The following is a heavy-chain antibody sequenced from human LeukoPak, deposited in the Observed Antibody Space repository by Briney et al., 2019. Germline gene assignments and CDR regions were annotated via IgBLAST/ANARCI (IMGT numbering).Heavy chain of an antibody. J-gene: IGHJ4*02. CDR3: ARALAVAGPRDY. CDR1: GGSFSGYY. V-gene: IGHV4-34*01. CDR2: INHSGST. Sequence: SETLSLTCAVYGGSFSGYYWSWIRQPPGKGLEWIGEINHSGSTNYNPSLKSRATISVDTSKNQFSLKLSSVTAADTAVYYCARALAVAGPRDYWGQGTLVTVSS. D-gene: IGHD6-19*01.